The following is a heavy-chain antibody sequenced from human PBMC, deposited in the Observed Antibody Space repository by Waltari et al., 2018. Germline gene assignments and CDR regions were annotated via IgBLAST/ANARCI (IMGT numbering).Heavy chain of an antibody. CDR2: IENGDGSGT. Sequence: EVQLVESGGGLVQPGGSLRLSCEASGFIFSTYWMHWVRQAPGKGLVWVSSIENGDGSGTSYADSVKGRFTISRDNAKNTLYLQMNSLRAEDTGVYYCARDHYYSKDVWGTGTTVTVSS. CDR3: ARDHYYSKDV. V-gene: IGHV3-74*01. J-gene: IGHJ6*04. CDR1: GFIFSTYW.